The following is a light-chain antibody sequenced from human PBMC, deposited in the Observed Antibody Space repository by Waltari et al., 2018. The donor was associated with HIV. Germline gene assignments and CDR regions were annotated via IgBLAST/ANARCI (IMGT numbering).Light chain of an antibody. Sequence: DIQLTQSPSFLSASVGDRVTITCRASQGISSYLAWYQQKPGKAPTLILYEASTSATGVPSRFSGSGSGTQFTLTIASLQPDDFAIYFCQQYETCCSFGRGTMLEV. J-gene: IGKJ2*02. CDR2: EAS. CDR3: QQYETCCS. V-gene: IGKV1-9*01. CDR1: QGISSY.